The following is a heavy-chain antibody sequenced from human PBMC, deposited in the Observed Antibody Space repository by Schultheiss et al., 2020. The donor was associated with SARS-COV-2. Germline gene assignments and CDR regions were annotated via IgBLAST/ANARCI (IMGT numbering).Heavy chain of an antibody. Sequence: SGPTLVKPTQTLTLTCTFSGFSLSTSGVGVGWIRQPPGKALEWLALIYWNDDKRYSPSLKSRLTITKDTSKNQVVLTMTNMDPVDTATYYCAHTLVVVTGDAFDIWGQGTMVTV. J-gene: IGHJ3*02. D-gene: IGHD2-21*02. CDR1: GFSLSTSGVG. CDR2: IYWNDDK. V-gene: IGHV2-5*01. CDR3: AHTLVVVTGDAFDI.